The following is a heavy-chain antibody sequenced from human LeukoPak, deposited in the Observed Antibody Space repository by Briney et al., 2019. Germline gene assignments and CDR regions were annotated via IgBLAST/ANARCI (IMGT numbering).Heavy chain of an antibody. CDR1: GFTFDDYA. Sequence: GGSLRLSCAASGFTFDDYAMHWVRQAPGKGLEWVSLISWDGGSTYYADSVKGRFTISRDNSKNSLYLQMNSLRAEDTALYYCAKDQWLRYAPYYYYYMDVWGKGTTVTVSS. D-gene: IGHD5-12*01. CDR2: ISWDGGST. CDR3: AKDQWLRYAPYYYYYMDV. V-gene: IGHV3-43D*03. J-gene: IGHJ6*03.